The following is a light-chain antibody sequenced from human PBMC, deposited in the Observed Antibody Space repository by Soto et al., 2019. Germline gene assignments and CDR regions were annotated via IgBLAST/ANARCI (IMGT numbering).Light chain of an antibody. V-gene: IGKV1D-12*01. Sequence: DIQMTQSPSSVSASVGDRVTITCRASQDISSWLAWYQQKPGKAPTLLIHAASNLQSGVPSRFSGSGSGTDFTLTISSLQPEDFATYYCQQTNSFPLYFGGGSRVEIK. CDR2: AAS. CDR3: QQTNSFPLY. CDR1: QDISSW. J-gene: IGKJ4*01.